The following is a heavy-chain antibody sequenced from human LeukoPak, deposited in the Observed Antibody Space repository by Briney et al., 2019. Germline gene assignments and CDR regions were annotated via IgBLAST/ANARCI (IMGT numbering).Heavy chain of an antibody. Sequence: TFSSYWMSWVRQAPGKGLEWIGSIYYSGSTYYNPSLKSRVTISVDTSKNQFSLKLSSVTAADTAVYYCARDPGITMVRGVIRSSFYFDYWGQGTLVTVSS. J-gene: IGHJ4*02. V-gene: IGHV4-39*07. CDR2: IYYSGST. CDR1: TFSSYW. D-gene: IGHD3-10*01. CDR3: ARDPGITMVRGVIRSSFYFDY.